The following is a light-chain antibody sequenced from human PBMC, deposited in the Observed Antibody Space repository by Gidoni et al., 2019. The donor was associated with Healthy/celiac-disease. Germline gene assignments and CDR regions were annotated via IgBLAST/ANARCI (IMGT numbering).Light chain of an antibody. Sequence: IQLTQSPSSLSASVGDRVTITCRASQGISSYLAWYQQKPWKAPKLLIYAASTLQSGVPSRCSGSGSGTDFTLTISSLQPEDFATYYCQQLNSYPFTFXPXTKVDIK. CDR1: QGISSY. CDR2: AAS. J-gene: IGKJ3*01. V-gene: IGKV1-9*01. CDR3: QQLNSYPFT.